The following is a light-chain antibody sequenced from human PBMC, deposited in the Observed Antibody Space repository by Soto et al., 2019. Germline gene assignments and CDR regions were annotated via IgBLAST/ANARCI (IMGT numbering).Light chain of an antibody. CDR3: QQRSNWPPTWT. CDR2: DAS. V-gene: IGKV3-11*01. J-gene: IGKJ1*01. CDR1: QSVSTY. Sequence: EIVLTQAPATLSLSPGQRATLSCRASQSVSTYLAWYQQKPGQAPRLLIYDASTRATGIPARFSGSGSGTDFTLTISSLEPEEFAVYYCQQRSNWPPTWTFGQGTKVEIK.